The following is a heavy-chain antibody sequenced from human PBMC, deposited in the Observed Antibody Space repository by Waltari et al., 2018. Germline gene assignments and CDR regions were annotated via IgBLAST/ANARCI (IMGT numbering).Heavy chain of an antibody. CDR1: GGSFSGYY. CDR3: ARGPYCSGGSCIDP. J-gene: IGHJ5*02. CDR2: INHSGGT. D-gene: IGHD2-15*01. Sequence: QVQLQQWGAGLLKPSETLSLTCAVYGGSFSGYYYSWIRQPPGKGLEWMGEINHSGGTNYNPALKGRVTISGDTWKKQFSLKLTSVTAADTAVYYCARGPYCSGGSCIDPWGQGTLVTVSS. V-gene: IGHV4-34*01.